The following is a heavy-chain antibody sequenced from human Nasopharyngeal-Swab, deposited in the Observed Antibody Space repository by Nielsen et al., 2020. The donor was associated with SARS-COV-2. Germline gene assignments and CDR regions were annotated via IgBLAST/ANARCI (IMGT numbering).Heavy chain of an antibody. CDR1: GFTFSSYG. V-gene: IGHV3-33*01. CDR3: ARDRTSSSWLDY. Sequence: GESLKISCAVSGFTFSSYGMHWVRQAPGKGLEWVAIIWYDGSNKYYADSVKGRFTISRDNSKNTLYLQMNSLRAEDTAVYYCARDRTSSSWLDYWGQGTLVTVSS. J-gene: IGHJ4*02. D-gene: IGHD6-13*01. CDR2: IWYDGSNK.